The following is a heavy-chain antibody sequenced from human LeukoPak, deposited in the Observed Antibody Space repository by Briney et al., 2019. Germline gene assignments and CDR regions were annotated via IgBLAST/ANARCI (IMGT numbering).Heavy chain of an antibody. D-gene: IGHD3-16*01. CDR1: GFTLTEQN. Sequence: GGALRLSCAPSGFTLTEQNIEGGPPAPGKGRGWVGRRRNKANSHSSDYAASVKGRFTISRDGSGNLMYLQMNSLKIDDTAVYFCARDGGERGNSAFDVWGQGTEVTVSS. CDR3: ARDGGERGNSAFDV. J-gene: IGHJ3*01. V-gene: IGHV3-72*01. CDR2: RRNKANSHSS.